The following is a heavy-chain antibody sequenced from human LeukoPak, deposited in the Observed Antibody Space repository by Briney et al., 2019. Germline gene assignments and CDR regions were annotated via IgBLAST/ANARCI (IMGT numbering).Heavy chain of an antibody. CDR2: IYTSGST. Sequence: SETLSLTCAVYGGSFSGYYWSWIRQPAGKGLEWIGRIYTSGSTNYNPSLKSRVTMSLDTSKNHFSLKLTSVTAADTAVYYCARSVEGYCSGGSCYSYYYYMDVWGKGTTVTVSS. D-gene: IGHD2-15*01. V-gene: IGHV4-59*10. J-gene: IGHJ6*03. CDR3: ARSVEGYCSGGSCYSYYYYMDV. CDR1: GGSFSGYY.